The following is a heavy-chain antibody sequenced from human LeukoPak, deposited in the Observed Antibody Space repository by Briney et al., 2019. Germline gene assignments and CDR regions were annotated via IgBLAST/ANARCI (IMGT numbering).Heavy chain of an antibody. J-gene: IGHJ4*02. D-gene: IGHD2-2*01. Sequence: GESLKISCKGSGYSFTSYWIGWVRQMPGKGLEWMGIIYPGDSDTRYSPSFQGQVTISADKSISTAYLQWSGLKASDTAMYYCARLIRVGYCSSTSCLVYFDYWGQGTLVTVSS. CDR3: ARLIRVGYCSSTSCLVYFDY. CDR1: GYSFTSYW. CDR2: IYPGDSDT. V-gene: IGHV5-51*01.